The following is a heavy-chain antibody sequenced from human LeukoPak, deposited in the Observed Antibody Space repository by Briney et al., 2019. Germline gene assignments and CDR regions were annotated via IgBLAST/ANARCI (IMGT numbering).Heavy chain of an antibody. Sequence: GGSLRFSCAASGFTFSSYGMHWVRQAPGKGLEWVAVISYDGSNKYYADSVKGRFTISRDNSKNTLYLQMNSLRAEDTAVYYCAKGAYYYDSSAFDYWGQGTLVTVSS. CDR2: ISYDGSNK. CDR3: AKGAYYYDSSAFDY. V-gene: IGHV3-30*18. CDR1: GFTFSSYG. D-gene: IGHD3-22*01. J-gene: IGHJ4*02.